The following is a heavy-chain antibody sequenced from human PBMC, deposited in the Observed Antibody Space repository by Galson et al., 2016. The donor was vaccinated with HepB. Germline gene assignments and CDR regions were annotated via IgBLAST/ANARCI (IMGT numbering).Heavy chain of an antibody. D-gene: IGHD2-8*01. CDR2: ISLDGSTT. Sequence: SLRLSCAVSGFTFTNYWMHWVRQVPGKGLVWVARISLDGSTTNYADSVKGRFTISRDKAKNTLYLQMYSLTVEDTALYFCARAGYCTNGVCNIEYFQNWGQGTLVTVSS. CDR3: ARAGYCTNGVCNIEYFQN. CDR1: GFTFTNYW. V-gene: IGHV3-74*01. J-gene: IGHJ1*01.